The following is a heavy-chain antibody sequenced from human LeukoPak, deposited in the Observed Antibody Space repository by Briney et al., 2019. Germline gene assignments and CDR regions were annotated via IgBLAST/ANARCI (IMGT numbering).Heavy chain of an antibody. D-gene: IGHD3-9*01. J-gene: IGHJ4*02. CDR1: GGSISSSSYY. CDR2: IYYSGST. Sequence: SETLSLTCTVSGGSISSSSYYWGWIRQPPGKGLEWIGSIYYSGSTYYNPSLKSRVTISVDTSKNQFSLKLSSVTAADTAVYYCAVILTGYFQYYFDYWGQGALVTVSS. V-gene: IGHV4-39*07. CDR3: AVILTGYFQYYFDY.